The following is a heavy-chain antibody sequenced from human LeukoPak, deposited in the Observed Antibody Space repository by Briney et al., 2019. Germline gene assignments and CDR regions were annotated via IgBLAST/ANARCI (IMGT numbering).Heavy chain of an antibody. Sequence: GGSLRLSCAASGFTFSAYWMSWVRQGPGKGLDWVASINPDGSGTRYVDSVRGRFTISRDNAQNSLYLHMNSLSAEDTAVYYCVRLFGGVTTFNYWGQGTLITVSS. D-gene: IGHD4-17*01. V-gene: IGHV3-7*01. CDR2: INPDGSGT. J-gene: IGHJ4*02. CDR3: VRLFGGVTTFNY. CDR1: GFTFSAYW.